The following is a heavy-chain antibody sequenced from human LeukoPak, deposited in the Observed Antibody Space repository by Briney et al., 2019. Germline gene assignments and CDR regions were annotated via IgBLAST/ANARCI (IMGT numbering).Heavy chain of an antibody. V-gene: IGHV3-11*01. CDR3: ARVGIAVAGYGYWYFDL. J-gene: IGHJ2*01. D-gene: IGHD6-19*01. Sequence: PGGSLRLSCAASGFTFSDYYMSWIRQAPGKGLEWVSYIRESGGSIYYADSVKGRFTISRDDAKNSLYLQMNTLRAEDTAVYYCARVGIAVAGYGYWYFDLWGRGTLVTVSS. CDR1: GFTFSDYY. CDR2: IRESGGSI.